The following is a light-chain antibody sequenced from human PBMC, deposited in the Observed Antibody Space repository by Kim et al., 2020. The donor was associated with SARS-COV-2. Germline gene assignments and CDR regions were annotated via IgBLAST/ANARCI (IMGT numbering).Light chain of an antibody. V-gene: IGKV1-16*01. CDR1: QGISND. J-gene: IGKJ2*01. Sequence: SASVGDRVTITCRPSQGISNDLAWFQQKPGKAPKSLIYATSSWQIGVPSRFSGGRSGADFTLTISSLQPEDSAIYYCQQYNTFPYTFGQGTKLEI. CDR2: ATS. CDR3: QQYNTFPYT.